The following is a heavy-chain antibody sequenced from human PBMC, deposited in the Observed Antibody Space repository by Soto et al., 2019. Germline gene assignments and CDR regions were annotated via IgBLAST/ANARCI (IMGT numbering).Heavy chain of an antibody. Sequence: QVQLVQSGAEVKKPGASVKVSCKASGYTFTSYDINWVRQATGQGLEWMGWMNPNSGNTGYAQKFQGRVTMTRNTSISTAYMELSSLRSEDTAVYYCARRHGYSYGYDYYYYMDVWGKGTTVTVSS. CDR3: ARRHGYSYGYDYYYYMDV. J-gene: IGHJ6*03. CDR1: GYTFTSYD. D-gene: IGHD5-18*01. V-gene: IGHV1-8*01. CDR2: MNPNSGNT.